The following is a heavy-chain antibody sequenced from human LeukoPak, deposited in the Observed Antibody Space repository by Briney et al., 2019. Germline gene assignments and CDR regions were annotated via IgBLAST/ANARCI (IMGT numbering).Heavy chain of an antibody. J-gene: IGHJ5*02. Sequence: ASVKVSCKASGYTFTSYDINWVRQATGQGLEWMGWMNPNSGNTGYAQKFQGRVTMTRNTSISTAYMELSSLRSEDTAVYYCARGEEPTKHTNHWGQGTLVTASS. CDR2: MNPNSGNT. CDR3: ARGEEPTKHTNH. D-gene: IGHD1-14*01. CDR1: GYTFTSYD. V-gene: IGHV1-8*01.